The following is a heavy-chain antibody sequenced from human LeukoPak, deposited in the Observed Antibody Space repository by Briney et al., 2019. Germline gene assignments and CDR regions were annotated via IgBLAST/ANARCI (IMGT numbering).Heavy chain of an antibody. CDR1: GGSISSSSYY. CDR3: ARSYYYDSSGYLIGGYYFDY. V-gene: IGHV4-61*02. J-gene: IGHJ4*02. CDR2: IYTSGST. Sequence: SETLSLTCTVSGGSISSSSYYWSWIRQPAGKGLEWIGRIYTSGSTNYNPSLKSRVTISVDTSKNQFSLKLSSVTAADTAVYYCARSYYYDSSGYLIGGYYFDYWGQGTLVTVSS. D-gene: IGHD3-22*01.